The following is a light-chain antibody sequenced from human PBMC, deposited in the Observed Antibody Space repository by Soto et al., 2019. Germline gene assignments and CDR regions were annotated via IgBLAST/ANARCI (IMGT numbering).Light chain of an antibody. V-gene: IGKV3-15*01. CDR2: GAS. J-gene: IGKJ4*01. CDR1: QSVGNN. CDR3: QQYNNWPPLT. Sequence: EIVLTQSPATLSVSPGERVTLSCRASQSVGNNLAWYQQKPGQAPRLLIHGASTRATGIPARFSGSGSGTDFTLTINSLQSEDFAVYYCQQYNNWPPLTLGGGTKVEIK.